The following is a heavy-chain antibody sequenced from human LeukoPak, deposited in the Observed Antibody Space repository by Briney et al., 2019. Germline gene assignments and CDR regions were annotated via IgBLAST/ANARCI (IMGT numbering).Heavy chain of an antibody. V-gene: IGHV1-2*02. CDR3: ARDYLFSPGYPVLYFDY. Sequence: GASVKVSCKASGVTFTGYYMHWVQQAPGQGLEWMGWINPNSGGTNYAQKFQGRVTMTRDTSISTAYMELSRLRSDDTAVYYCARDYLFSPGYPVLYFDYWGQGTLVTVSS. CDR2: INPNSGGT. D-gene: IGHD1-1*01. J-gene: IGHJ4*02. CDR1: GVTFTGYY.